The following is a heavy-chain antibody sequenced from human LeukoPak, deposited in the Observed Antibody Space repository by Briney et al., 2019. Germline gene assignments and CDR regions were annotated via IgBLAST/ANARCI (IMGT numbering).Heavy chain of an antibody. V-gene: IGHV3-23*01. J-gene: IGHJ6*02. CDR3: AKDLSPEYSSGWSYYYGMDV. Sequence: PGGSLRLSCAASGFTFSSYAMSWVRQAPGKGLEWVSAISGSGGSTYYADSVKGRFTISRDNSKNTLYLQMNSLRAEDTAVYYCAKDLSPEYSSGWSYYYGMDVWGQGTTVTVSS. CDR1: GFTFSSYA. D-gene: IGHD6-19*01. CDR2: ISGSGGST.